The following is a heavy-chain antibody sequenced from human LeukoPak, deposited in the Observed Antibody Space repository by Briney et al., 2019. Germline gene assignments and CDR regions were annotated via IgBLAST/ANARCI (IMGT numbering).Heavy chain of an antibody. D-gene: IGHD3-10*01. CDR1: GFSLGGSG. V-gene: IGHV3-43*02. CDR3: TNAFSSSSGGY. J-gene: IGHJ4*02. CDR2: ISETGSKT. Sequence: GGSLRLSCAASGFSLGGSGMNWVRQAPGKGLEWVSFISETGSKTYYADSVKGRFTISRDNSKNTLYLQMNSLRSEDTALYYCTNAFSSSSGGYWGQGTLVTVSS.